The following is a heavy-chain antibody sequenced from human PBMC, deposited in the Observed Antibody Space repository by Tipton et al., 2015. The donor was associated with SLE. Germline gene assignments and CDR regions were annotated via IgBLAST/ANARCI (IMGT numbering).Heavy chain of an antibody. V-gene: IGHV3-23*01. D-gene: IGHD3-22*01. J-gene: IGHJ5*02. CDR3: ANHGTSYYYDP. Sequence: LSLTCAVYGGSFSGYYWSWIRQPPGKGLEWVSAISGSGGSTYYADSVKGRFTISRDNSKNTLYLQMNSLRAEDTAVYYCANHGTSYYYDPWGQGTLVTVSS. CDR1: GGSFSGYY. CDR2: ISGSGGST.